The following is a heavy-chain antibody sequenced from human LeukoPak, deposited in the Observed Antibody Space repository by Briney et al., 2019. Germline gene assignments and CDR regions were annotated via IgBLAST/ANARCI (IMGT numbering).Heavy chain of an antibody. CDR2: ISSSSSYI. V-gene: IGHV3-21*01. Sequence: GGSLRLSCAASGFTFSDYYMNWVRQAPGKGLEWVPSISSSSSYIYYADSVKGRFTISRDNAKNSLYLQMNSLRAEDTAVYYCVSTEGGSSWYYFDYWGQGTLVTVSS. CDR3: VSTEGGSSWYYFDY. CDR1: GFTFSDYY. J-gene: IGHJ4*02. D-gene: IGHD6-13*01.